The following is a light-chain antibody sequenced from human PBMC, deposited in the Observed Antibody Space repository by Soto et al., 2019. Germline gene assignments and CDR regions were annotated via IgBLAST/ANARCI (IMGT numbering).Light chain of an antibody. CDR3: QQYDSYSWT. V-gene: IGKV1-5*01. CDR1: QSISNY. CDR2: DAS. Sequence: DIQMTQSPSSLSASVGDRVTITCRASQSISNYLNWYQQKPGKAPKLLIYDASSLESGVPSRFSGSGSGTEFTLTISSLQTDYFATYYCQQYDSYSWTFGQGTKVDIK. J-gene: IGKJ1*01.